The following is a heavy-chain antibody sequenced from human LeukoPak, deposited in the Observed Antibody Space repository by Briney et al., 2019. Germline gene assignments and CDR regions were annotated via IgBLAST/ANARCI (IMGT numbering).Heavy chain of an antibody. CDR3: ARDGNAL. D-gene: IGHD1-1*01. Sequence: SETLSLTCTVSGGSISSNGYYWAWFRQPPWTGLEWIGSIYYSGGTYYNPSLKSRVTISIDTSKNQFSLKLRSVTAADTAVYYCARDGNALWGQGTLVTVSS. CDR2: IYYSGGT. J-gene: IGHJ4*02. CDR1: GGSISSNGYY. V-gene: IGHV4-39*07.